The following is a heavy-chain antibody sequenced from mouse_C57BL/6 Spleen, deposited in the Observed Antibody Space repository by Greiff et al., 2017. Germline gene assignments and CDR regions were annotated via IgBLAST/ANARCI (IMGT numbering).Heavy chain of an antibody. CDR3: ARSLITTVVATDY. CDR1: GYTFTSYW. Sequence: QVQLKEPGAELVKPGASVKLSCKASGYTFTSYWMHWVKQRPGQGLEWIGMIHPNSGSTNYNEKFKSKATLTVDKSSSTAYMQLSSLTSEDSAVYYCARSLITTVVATDYWGQGTTRTVSS. J-gene: IGHJ2*01. V-gene: IGHV1-64*01. D-gene: IGHD1-1*01. CDR2: IHPNSGST.